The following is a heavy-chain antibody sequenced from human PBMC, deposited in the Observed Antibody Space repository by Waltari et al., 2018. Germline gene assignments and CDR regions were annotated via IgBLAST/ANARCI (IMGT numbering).Heavy chain of an antibody. V-gene: IGHV3-7*04. D-gene: IGHD1-26*01. Sequence: EVQLVESGGGLVQPGGSLRLSCAASGFTFRSHWMSWVRQAPGKGLEWVANIKQDGSEKYYVDSVKGRFTISRDNAKNSLYLQMNSLRAEDTAVYYCAGALWATDAFDIWGQGTMVTVSS. J-gene: IGHJ3*02. CDR1: GFTFRSHW. CDR3: AGALWATDAFDI. CDR2: IKQDGSEK.